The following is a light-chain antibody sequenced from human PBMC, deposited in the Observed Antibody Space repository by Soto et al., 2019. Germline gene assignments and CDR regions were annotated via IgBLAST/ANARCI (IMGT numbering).Light chain of an antibody. Sequence: EIVLTQSPGTLSLSPGERATLSCRASQSVSSSYLAWYQQKSGQAPRLLMYGTSRRATAIPDRFSGSGSGTDFTLTISRLEPEDFAVYYCQQYGSSSWTFGQGTKVEIK. J-gene: IGKJ1*01. V-gene: IGKV3-20*01. CDR1: QSVSSSY. CDR2: GTS. CDR3: QQYGSSSWT.